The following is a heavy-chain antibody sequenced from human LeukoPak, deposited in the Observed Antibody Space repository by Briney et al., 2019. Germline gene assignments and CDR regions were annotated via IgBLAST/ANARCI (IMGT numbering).Heavy chain of an antibody. Sequence: TGGSLRLSCAASGFTFSSYGMSWVRQAPGKGLEWVANIKVDGSEKHYVDSVKGRFTISRDNAKNSLYLQMNSLRAEDTAVYYCARQRYFDCWGQGTLVTVSS. CDR3: ARQRYFDC. J-gene: IGHJ4*02. CDR1: GFTFSSYG. D-gene: IGHD3-9*01. CDR2: IKVDGSEK. V-gene: IGHV3-7*01.